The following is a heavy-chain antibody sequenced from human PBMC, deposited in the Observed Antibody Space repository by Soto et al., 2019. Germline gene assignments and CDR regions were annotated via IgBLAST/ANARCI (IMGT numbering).Heavy chain of an antibody. V-gene: IGHV3-23*01. CDR2: ISGSGGNT. J-gene: IGHJ5*02. CDR1: GFTFSSHA. D-gene: IGHD1-26*01. Sequence: GGSLRLSCAASGFTFSSHAMSWVRQAPGKGLEWVSGISGSGGNTYYADSVKGRFTISRDNARNTVYLQMNSLEAEDTAVYYCAKLPWEVAPSWGQGTLVTVSS. CDR3: AKLPWEVAPS.